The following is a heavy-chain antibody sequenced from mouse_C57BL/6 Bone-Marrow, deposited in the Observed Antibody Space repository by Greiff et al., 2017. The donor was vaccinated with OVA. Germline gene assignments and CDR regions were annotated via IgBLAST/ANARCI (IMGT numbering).Heavy chain of an antibody. CDR2: IYPGDGDT. V-gene: IGHV1-82*01. CDR1: GYAFSSSW. D-gene: IGHD1-1*01. J-gene: IGHJ3*01. Sequence: VKLQESGPELVKPGASVKISCKASGYAFSSSWMNWVKQRPGKGLEWIGRIYPGDGDTNYNGKFKGKATLTADKSSSTAYMQLSSLTSEDSAVYFCARSAYYYGSSSWFAYWGQGTLVTVS. CDR3: ARSAYYYGSSSWFAY.